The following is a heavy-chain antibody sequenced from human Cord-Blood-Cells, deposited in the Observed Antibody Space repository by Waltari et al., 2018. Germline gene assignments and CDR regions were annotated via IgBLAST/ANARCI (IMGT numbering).Heavy chain of an antibody. CDR3: ARSNEAVAGTFDY. CDR2: INHSGST. V-gene: IGHV4-34*01. Sequence: QVQLQQWGAGLLKPSETLSLTCAVYGGSFSGYYWSWIRQPPGKGLEWIGEINHSGSTNYNPSLKGRFTISVDTSKNQFSLKLSSVTAADTAVYYCARSNEAVAGTFDYWGQGTLVTVSS. CDR1: GGSFSGYY. D-gene: IGHD6-19*01. J-gene: IGHJ4*02.